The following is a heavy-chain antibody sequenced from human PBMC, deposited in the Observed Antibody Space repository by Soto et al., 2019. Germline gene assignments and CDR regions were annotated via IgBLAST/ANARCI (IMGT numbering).Heavy chain of an antibody. CDR2: LYYSGST. J-gene: IGHJ4*02. CDR3: ASRGYNYGPLDY. D-gene: IGHD5-18*01. V-gene: IGHV4-61*08. Sequence: SETLSLTCTVSGGSITGIVGYHWTWIRQPPGKGLEWIGYLYYSGSTNYNPSLKSRVTISGDTSKNQFSLKLTSVTAADTAVYYCASRGYNYGPLDYWGQGALVTAPQ. CDR1: GGSITGIVGYH.